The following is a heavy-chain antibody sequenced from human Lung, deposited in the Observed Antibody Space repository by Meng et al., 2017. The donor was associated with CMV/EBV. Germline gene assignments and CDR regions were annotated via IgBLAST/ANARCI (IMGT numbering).Heavy chain of an antibody. Sequence: SXAASGFTFSSYAMSWVRQAPGKGLEWVSAISGGGGSTYYADSVKGRFTISRDNSKNTLYLQMNSLRAEDTAVYYCAKCARGWRAGREDYWGQGXLVTVSS. CDR1: GFTFSSYA. CDR2: ISGGGGST. D-gene: IGHD2-15*01. V-gene: IGHV3-23*01. J-gene: IGHJ4*02. CDR3: AKCARGWRAGREDY.